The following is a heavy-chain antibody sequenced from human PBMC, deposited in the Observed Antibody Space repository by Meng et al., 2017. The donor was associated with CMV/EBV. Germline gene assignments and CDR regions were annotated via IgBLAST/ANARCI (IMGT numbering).Heavy chain of an antibody. V-gene: IGHV3-21*01. CDR3: ARAPSGVVPAAINY. Sequence: GESLKISCAASGFTFSSYSMNWVRQAPGKGLEWVSFISSSSSYIYYADSVKGRFTISRDNAKNSLYLQMNSLRAEDTAVYYCARAPSGVVPAAINYWGQGTLVTVSS. CDR1: GFTFSSYS. D-gene: IGHD2-2*02. J-gene: IGHJ4*02. CDR2: ISSSSSYI.